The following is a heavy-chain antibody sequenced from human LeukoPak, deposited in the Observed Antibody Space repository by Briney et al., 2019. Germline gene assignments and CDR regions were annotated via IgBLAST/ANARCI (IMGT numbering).Heavy chain of an antibody. V-gene: IGHV4-4*07. CDR1: GGSISSYY. CDR3: ARGKVVAGTPGQNSWDC. D-gene: IGHD6-19*01. J-gene: IGHJ4*02. CDR2: IHTSGST. Sequence: PSETLSLTCTVSGGSISSYYWNWIRQPAGKGLEWIGRIHTSGSTNYNPSLKSRVTMSLDTSKNQFSLKLSSVTAADTAVYSCARGKVVAGTPGQNSWDCWGQGTLVTVSS.